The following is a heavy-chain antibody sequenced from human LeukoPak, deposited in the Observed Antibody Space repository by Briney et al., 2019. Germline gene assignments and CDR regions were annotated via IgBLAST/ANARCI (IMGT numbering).Heavy chain of an antibody. J-gene: IGHJ5*02. D-gene: IGHD6-19*01. CDR1: GYSFTSYW. CDR3: ARGRGSGWYSHWFDP. Sequence: GEPLKISCKGSGYSFTSYWIGWVRQMPGKGLEWMGIIYPGDSDTRYSPPFQGQVTISADKSISTAYLQWSSLKASDTAMYYCARGRGSGWYSHWFDPWGQGTLVTVSS. V-gene: IGHV5-51*01. CDR2: IYPGDSDT.